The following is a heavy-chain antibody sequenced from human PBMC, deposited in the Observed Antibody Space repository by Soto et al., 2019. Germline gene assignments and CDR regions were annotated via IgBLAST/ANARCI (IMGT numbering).Heavy chain of an antibody. J-gene: IGHJ5*02. CDR2: ISVNNGNT. Sequence: ASVKVSCKASGYTFTSYLISWVRQAPGQGLEWMGWISVNNGNTNYAQKLQGRVTMTTDTSTSTAYMELRSLRSDDTAVYYCARVANRMRDYLRELWFDPWGQGTRVTVSS. CDR3: ARVANRMRDYLRELWFDP. V-gene: IGHV1-18*01. D-gene: IGHD4-17*01. CDR1: GYTFTSYL.